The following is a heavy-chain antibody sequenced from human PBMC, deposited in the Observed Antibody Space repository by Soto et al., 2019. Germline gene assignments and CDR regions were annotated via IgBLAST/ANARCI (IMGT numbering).Heavy chain of an antibody. CDR1: GFTFDRYW. V-gene: IGHV3-7*03. J-gene: IGHJ1*01. CDR3: ARLAEVFGDVYQY. Sequence: EVQLVASGGGLVQPGGSLRLSCAASGFTFDRYWFSWVRQTPGKELEWVANIRQDGNEMYYADSVKGRFTISRDNAESTLYLQMNSLTDEDTDVYYGARLAEVFGDVYQYWGQGTVVTVSS. CDR2: IRQDGNEM. D-gene: IGHD4-17*01.